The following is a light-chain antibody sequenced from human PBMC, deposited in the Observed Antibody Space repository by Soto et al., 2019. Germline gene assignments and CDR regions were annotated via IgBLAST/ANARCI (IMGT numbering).Light chain of an antibody. CDR1: SSDVGGYNY. CDR2: DVS. V-gene: IGLV2-14*03. CDR3: SSYTSSISYV. Sequence: QSVLTQPASVSGSPGQSTTISCTGTSSDVGGYNYVSWYQSHPGEAPKLIIYDVSNRPSGVSDRFSGSKSGNTASLTISGLQAEDEADYYCSSYTSSISYVFGTGTRSPS. J-gene: IGLJ1*01.